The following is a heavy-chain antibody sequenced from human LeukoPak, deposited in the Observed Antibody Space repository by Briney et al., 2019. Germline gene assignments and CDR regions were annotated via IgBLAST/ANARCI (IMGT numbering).Heavy chain of an antibody. D-gene: IGHD3-10*01. CDR2: INHSGST. Sequence: SETLSLTCAVYGGSFSGYYWSWIRQPPGKGLEWIGEINHSGSTNYNPSLKSRVTISVDTSKNQFSLKLSSVTAADTAVYYCARGRGFGELCTEGWYDYWGQGTLVTVSS. CDR3: ARGRGFGELCTEGWYDY. V-gene: IGHV4-34*01. J-gene: IGHJ4*02. CDR1: GGSFSGYY.